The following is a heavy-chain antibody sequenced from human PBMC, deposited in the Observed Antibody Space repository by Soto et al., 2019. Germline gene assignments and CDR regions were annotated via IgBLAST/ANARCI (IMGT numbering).Heavy chain of an antibody. CDR3: ATSIRIQLWLFPYDY. CDR1: GYTLTELS. V-gene: IGHV1-24*01. CDR2: FDPEGGET. Sequence: ASVKVSCKVSGYTLTELSMHWVRQAPGKGLEWMGGFDPEGGETIYAQKFQGRVTMTEDTSTDTAYMELSSLRSEDTAVYYCATSIRIQLWLFPYDYWGQGTLVTVSS. J-gene: IGHJ4*02. D-gene: IGHD5-18*01.